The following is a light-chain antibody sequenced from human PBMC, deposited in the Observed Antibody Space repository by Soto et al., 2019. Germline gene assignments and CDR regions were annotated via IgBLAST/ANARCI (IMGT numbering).Light chain of an antibody. V-gene: IGKV3-20*01. J-gene: IGKJ1*01. CDR2: GAS. Sequence: EIVLTQSPGSLSLAPLEGATLSFMASQSVSNNYLAWYQQKPGQAPRLLIYGASNRATGIPDRFSGSGSGTDFTLTISRLEPEDFAVYYCQQYGSSPRTFGQGTKVDI. CDR3: QQYGSSPRT. CDR1: QSVSNNY.